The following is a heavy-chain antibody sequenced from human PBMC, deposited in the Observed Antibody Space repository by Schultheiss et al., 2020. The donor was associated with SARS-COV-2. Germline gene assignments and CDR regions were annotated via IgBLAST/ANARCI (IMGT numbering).Heavy chain of an antibody. J-gene: IGHJ4*02. CDR3: AKEGVRWSIDS. Sequence: GGSLRLSCAASGFTFSSFGMHWVRQAPGKGLEYVSAISSNGGSTYYADSVKGRFTISRDNSKNTLYLQMNSLRAEDTAVYYCAKEGVRWSIDSWGRGTLVTVSS. V-gene: IGHV3-64*04. D-gene: IGHD3-16*01. CDR2: ISSNGGST. CDR1: GFTFSSFG.